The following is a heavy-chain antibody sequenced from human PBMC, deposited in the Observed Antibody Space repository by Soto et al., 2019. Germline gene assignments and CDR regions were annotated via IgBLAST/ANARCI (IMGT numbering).Heavy chain of an antibody. Sequence: SETLSLTCIVSGESINSSSYYWGWIRQPPGKGLEWIGSIYYSGRTYYNPSFKSRVTISIDTSKNQFSLKLSSVTATDTAVYYCARQRTTVVTQAYFDNWGQGALVTVSS. D-gene: IGHD2-21*02. V-gene: IGHV4-39*01. J-gene: IGHJ4*02. CDR2: IYYSGRT. CDR1: GESINSSSYY. CDR3: ARQRTTVVTQAYFDN.